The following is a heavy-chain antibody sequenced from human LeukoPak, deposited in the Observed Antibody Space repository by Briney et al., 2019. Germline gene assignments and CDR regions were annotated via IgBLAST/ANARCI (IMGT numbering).Heavy chain of an antibody. Sequence: PSETLSLACTVSGGSVSRSNYFWGWVRQHPGKGLEWIGYIYYSGSTYYNPSLKSRVTISVDTSKNQFSLKLSSVTAADTAVYYCARANPGYDILTGYPVIDYWGQGTLVTVSS. V-gene: IGHV4-31*03. CDR1: GGSVSRSNYF. D-gene: IGHD3-9*01. CDR3: ARANPGYDILTGYPVIDY. CDR2: IYYSGST. J-gene: IGHJ4*02.